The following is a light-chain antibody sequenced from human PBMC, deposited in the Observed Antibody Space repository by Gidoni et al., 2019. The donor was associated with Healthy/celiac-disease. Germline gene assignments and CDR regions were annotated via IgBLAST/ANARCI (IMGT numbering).Light chain of an antibody. CDR1: QSSSSY. J-gene: IGKJ1*01. Sequence: DTQMTQSPSSLSASVGDRVTITCRASQSSSSYLNWYQQKPGKAPKLLIYAASSLQSGVPTRFSGSGSGTDFTLTISSLQPEDFATYYCQQSYSTLTWTFGQGTKVEIK. V-gene: IGKV1-39*01. CDR2: AAS. CDR3: QQSYSTLTWT.